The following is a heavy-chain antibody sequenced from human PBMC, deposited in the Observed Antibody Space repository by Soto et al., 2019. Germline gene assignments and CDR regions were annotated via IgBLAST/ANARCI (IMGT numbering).Heavy chain of an antibody. CDR2: IIPIFGTA. J-gene: IGHJ4*02. Sequence: ASVQVSCKASVGTFSSYAISRVRQAPGQGLEWMGGIIPIFGTANYAQKFQGRVTITADESTSTAYMELSSLRSEDTAVYYCARDSVPYYDILTGYPPFDYWGQGTLVTVSS. V-gene: IGHV1-69*13. CDR3: ARDSVPYYDILTGYPPFDY. CDR1: VGTFSSYA. D-gene: IGHD3-9*01.